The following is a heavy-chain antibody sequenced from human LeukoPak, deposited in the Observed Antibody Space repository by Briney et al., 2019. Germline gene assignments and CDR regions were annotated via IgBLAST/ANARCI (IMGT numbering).Heavy chain of an antibody. CDR1: GGSITSVSYS. D-gene: IGHD5-12*01. J-gene: IGHJ4*02. CDR2: IYSSGSA. Sequence: PSETLSLTCTVSGGSITSVSYSWTWIRQPPGKGLEWLGYIYSSGSAYYNPSLKSRVTISVDTSKNHFSLRLTSVTAADTAVYYCARHSGYDYVAGYYFDYWGQGTLVTVSS. CDR3: ARHSGYDYVAGYYFDY. V-gene: IGHV4-30-4*07.